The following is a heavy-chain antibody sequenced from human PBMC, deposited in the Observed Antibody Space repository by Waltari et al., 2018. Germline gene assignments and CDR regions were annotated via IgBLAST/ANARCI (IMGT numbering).Heavy chain of an antibody. Sequence: EVQLLESGGGLVQPGGSLRLSCAASGFTFSSYAMSWVRQSPGKGLEWVSAISGSGGSTYYADSVKGRFTISRDNSKNTLYRQMNSLRAEDTAVYYCAKNYEIVGDFDYWGQGTLVTVSS. J-gene: IGHJ4*02. CDR2: ISGSGGST. V-gene: IGHV3-23*01. D-gene: IGHD1-26*01. CDR3: AKNYEIVGDFDY. CDR1: GFTFSSYA.